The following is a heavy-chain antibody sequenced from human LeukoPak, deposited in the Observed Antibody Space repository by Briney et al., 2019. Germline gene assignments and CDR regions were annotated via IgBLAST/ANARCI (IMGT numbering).Heavy chain of an antibody. J-gene: IGHJ4*02. Sequence: PVGSLRLSCAASGVTFRGACMSAVRQAPGQGLECVALIKSKKDGGTTDYAAPEKGRFTISRDDSKNTLYLQMDSLKIEDTAVYFCITDLPNDTYPFDYWGQGTLVTVSS. CDR2: IKSKKDGGTT. CDR3: ITDLPNDTYPFDY. D-gene: IGHD2-8*01. CDR1: GVTFRGAC. V-gene: IGHV3-15*01.